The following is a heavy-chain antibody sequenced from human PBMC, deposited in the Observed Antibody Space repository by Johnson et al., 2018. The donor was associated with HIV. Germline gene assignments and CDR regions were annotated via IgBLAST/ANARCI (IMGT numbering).Heavy chain of an antibody. CDR1: GFTVSSNY. CDR2: IYSGGST. D-gene: IGHD1-26*01. Sequence: VQLVESGGGVVRPGGSLRLACAATGFTVSSNYMSWVRQAPGKGLEWVSVIYSGGSTYYADSVKGRFTISSDNSKNTLYLQMNSVRAEDTAVYYCAKAVAKVGAGMSFDFWGQGTMVTVSS. J-gene: IGHJ3*01. CDR3: AKAVAKVGAGMSFDF. V-gene: IGHV3-66*01.